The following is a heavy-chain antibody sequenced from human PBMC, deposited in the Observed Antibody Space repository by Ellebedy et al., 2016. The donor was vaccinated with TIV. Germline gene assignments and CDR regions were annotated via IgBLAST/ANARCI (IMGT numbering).Heavy chain of an antibody. CDR2: IGTAGDT. Sequence: PGGSLRLSCATSGFIFSDYWMHWVRQVTGKGLEWVSAIGTAGDTYYPGSAKGRFTISRENAKNSLYLQMNSLRAGDTAVYYCARATEGLDYWGQGTLVTVSS. CDR3: ARATEGLDY. J-gene: IGHJ4*02. V-gene: IGHV3-13*01. D-gene: IGHD1-14*01. CDR1: GFIFSDYW.